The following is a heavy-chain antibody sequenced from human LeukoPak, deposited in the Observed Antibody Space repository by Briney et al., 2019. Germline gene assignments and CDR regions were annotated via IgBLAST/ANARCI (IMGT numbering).Heavy chain of an antibody. J-gene: IGHJ5*02. V-gene: IGHV4-34*01. D-gene: IGHD2-2*02. Sequence: PSETLSLTCAVYGGSFSGYYWSWIRQPPGKGLEWIGEINHSGSTNYNPSLKSRVTISVDTSKNQFSLKLSSVTAADTAVYYCARGPGYCSSTSCYKGWFDPWAREPWSPSPQ. CDR3: ARGPGYCSSTSCYKGWFDP. CDR2: INHSGST. CDR1: GGSFSGYY.